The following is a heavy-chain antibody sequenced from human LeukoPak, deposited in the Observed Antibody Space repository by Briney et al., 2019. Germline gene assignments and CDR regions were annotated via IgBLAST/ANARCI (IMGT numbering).Heavy chain of an antibody. CDR2: IKQDGSEK. CDR3: ARGTGNY. J-gene: IGHJ4*02. CDR1: GSTFYTYA. Sequence: GGSLRLSCSASGSTFYTYAMSWVRQAPGKGLEWVANIKQDGSEKYYVDSVKGRFTISRDNAKNSLYLQMNSLRAEDTAVYYCARGTGNYWGQGTLVTVSS. V-gene: IGHV3-7*01. D-gene: IGHD2-8*02.